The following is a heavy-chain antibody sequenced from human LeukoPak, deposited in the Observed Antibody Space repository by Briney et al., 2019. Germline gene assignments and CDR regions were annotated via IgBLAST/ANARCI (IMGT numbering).Heavy chain of an antibody. Sequence: GGSLRLSCATSGFTFSTYTMNWVRQAPGKGLEWVSSITDNSNYIYYADSVKGRFTVSRDNAKNSLSLQMNSLRAEDTAVYYCARDRGLLFDDAFDVWGQGTMVTVSS. V-gene: IGHV3-21*01. CDR3: ARDRGLLFDDAFDV. CDR2: ITDNSNYI. D-gene: IGHD3/OR15-3a*01. J-gene: IGHJ3*01. CDR1: GFTFSTYT.